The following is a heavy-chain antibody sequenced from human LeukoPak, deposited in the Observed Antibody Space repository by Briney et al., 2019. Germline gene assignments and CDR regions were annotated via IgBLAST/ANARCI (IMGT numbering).Heavy chain of an antibody. V-gene: IGHV1-18*04. CDR2: ISVYNGNT. CDR3: ARDGGLRHFDSLFQFDY. D-gene: IGHD3-9*01. CDR1: GYTFTSYG. Sequence: ASVKVSCKAAGYTFTSYGISWVRQAPGQGLEWMGWISVYNGNTNYPQKFQGRLTMTTDTSTSTAYMELRSLRSDDTAVYYCARDGGLRHFDSLFQFDYWGQGTLVTVSS. J-gene: IGHJ4*02.